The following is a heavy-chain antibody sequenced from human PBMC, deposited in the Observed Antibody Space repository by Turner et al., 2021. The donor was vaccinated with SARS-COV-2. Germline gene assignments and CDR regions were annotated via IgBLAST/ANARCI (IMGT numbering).Heavy chain of an antibody. CDR2: IHYTEIT. Sequence: QLQLQESGPGLVTPSETLSLTCTVSDGSITTYSYYWGWIRQPPGKGLEWIGSIHYTEITYYIPSLKSRVTISIDTSKNQFSLKLSSVTAADTAVYYCARDILSGPIFDFWAQGTLITVSS. J-gene: IGHJ4*02. CDR3: ARDILSGPIFDF. V-gene: IGHV4-39*01. CDR1: DGSITTYSYY. D-gene: IGHD3-9*01.